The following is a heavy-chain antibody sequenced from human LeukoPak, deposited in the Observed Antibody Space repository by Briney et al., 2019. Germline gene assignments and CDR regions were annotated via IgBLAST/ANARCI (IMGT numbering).Heavy chain of an antibody. CDR1: GFTFSRYS. CDR2: ISGDGGST. V-gene: IGHV3-43*02. J-gene: IGHJ6*03. Sequence: GGSLRLSCAASGFTFSRYSMNWVRQAPGKGLEWVSLISGDGGSTYYADSVKGRFTISRDNSKNSLYLQMNSLRTEDTALYYCAKGQGYYYYYMDIWGKGTTVTVSS. CDR3: AKGQGYYYYYMDI.